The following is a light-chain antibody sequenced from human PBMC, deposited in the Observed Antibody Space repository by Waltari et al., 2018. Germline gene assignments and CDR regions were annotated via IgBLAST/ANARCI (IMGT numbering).Light chain of an antibody. Sequence: QSVLTQPPSVSAAPGQKVTISCSGSSSNIGNNYVSWYQQRPGTAPKLLIYDNDKRPSKIPGRFSASKSGTSATLGITGLQTGDEADYYCGTWDSSLSVVVFGGGTNLTVL. CDR3: GTWDSSLSVVV. CDR1: SSNIGNNY. J-gene: IGLJ2*01. CDR2: DND. V-gene: IGLV1-51*01.